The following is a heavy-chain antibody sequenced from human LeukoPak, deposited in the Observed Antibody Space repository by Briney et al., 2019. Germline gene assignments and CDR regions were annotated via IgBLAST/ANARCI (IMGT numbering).Heavy chain of an antibody. Sequence: PGGSLRLSCAASGFTFSDYYMSWIRQAPGKGLEWVSYISSTSSYTNYAQSVKGRFTISRDNAKNSLYLQMNSLRAEDTAVYYCARGARYCSGGTCSDYWGQGTLVTVSS. CDR3: ARGARYCSGGTCSDY. V-gene: IGHV3-11*05. J-gene: IGHJ4*02. D-gene: IGHD2-15*01. CDR1: GFTFSDYY. CDR2: ISSTSSYT.